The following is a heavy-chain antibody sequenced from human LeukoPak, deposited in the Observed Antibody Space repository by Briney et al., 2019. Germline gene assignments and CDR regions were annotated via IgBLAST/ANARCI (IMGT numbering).Heavy chain of an antibody. CDR2: IVGSSHYT. CDR3: ARDPRDSSSWGPDY. J-gene: IGHJ4*02. D-gene: IGHD6-13*01. V-gene: IGHV3-21*01. CDR1: GFTFSSYS. Sequence: GGSLRLSCAASGFTFSSYSMNWVRQAPGKGLEWVASIVGSSHYTYYGDSVKGRFTISRDNAKNSLYLQMSSLRAEDTAMYYCARDPRDSSSWGPDYWGQGALVTVSS.